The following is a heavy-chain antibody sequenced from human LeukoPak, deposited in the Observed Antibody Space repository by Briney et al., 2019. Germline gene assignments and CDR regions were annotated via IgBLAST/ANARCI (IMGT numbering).Heavy chain of an antibody. V-gene: IGHV4-4*02. CDR2: IYHSGST. Sequence: SETLSLTCAVSGGSISSSNWWSWVRPPPGKGLEWIGEIYHSGSTNYNPSLKSRVTISVDTSKNQFSLKLSSVTAADTAMYYCVKSGGYGLIDYWGQGTLVTVSS. CDR3: VKSGGYGLIDY. CDR1: GGSISSSNW. J-gene: IGHJ4*02. D-gene: IGHD1-26*01.